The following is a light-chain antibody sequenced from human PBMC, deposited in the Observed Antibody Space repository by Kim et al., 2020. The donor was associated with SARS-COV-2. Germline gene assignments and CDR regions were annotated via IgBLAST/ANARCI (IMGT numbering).Light chain of an antibody. CDR1: TDDVGRYDF. V-gene: IGLV2-11*03. Sequence: GHSVTISCTGTTDDVGRYDFVSWYQQYPGKVPKLLIYDVSERPSGVPDRFSGAKSGSTASLTISGLQTDAEAAYYCCSYAGSYTLLFGGGTQLTVL. CDR3: CSYAGSYTLL. J-gene: IGLJ3*02. CDR2: DVS.